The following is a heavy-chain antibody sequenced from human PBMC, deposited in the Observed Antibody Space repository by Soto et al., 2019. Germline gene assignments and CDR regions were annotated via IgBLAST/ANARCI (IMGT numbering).Heavy chain of an antibody. CDR3: ASDPSGYDLSYYSYGMDV. D-gene: IGHD5-12*01. CDR2: IYYSGST. J-gene: IGHJ6*02. V-gene: IGHV4-39*01. Sequence: SETLSLTCTVSGGSISSSSYYWGWIRQPPGKGLEWIGSIYYSGSTYYNPSLKSRVTISVDTSKNQFSLKLSSVTAADTAVYYCASDPSGYDLSYYSYGMDVWGPGTTVTVSS. CDR1: GGSISSSSYY.